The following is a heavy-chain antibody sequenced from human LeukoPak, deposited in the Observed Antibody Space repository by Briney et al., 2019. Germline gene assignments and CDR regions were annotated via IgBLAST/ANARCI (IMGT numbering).Heavy chain of an antibody. Sequence: GASVKVSCQVSGYTLSDLNMHWVRQAPGKGLEWMGGYDPEDGETIFAQRFRGRVTMTEDTSADIAYMELSSLRSDDTAVFYCATEPNWGSGTGAWGQGTLVTVSS. V-gene: IGHV1-24*01. D-gene: IGHD3-16*01. CDR3: ATEPNWGSGTGA. J-gene: IGHJ4*02. CDR2: YDPEDGET. CDR1: GYTLSDLN.